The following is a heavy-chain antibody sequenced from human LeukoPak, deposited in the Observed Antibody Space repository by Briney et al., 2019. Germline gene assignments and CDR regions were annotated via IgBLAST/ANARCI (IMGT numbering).Heavy chain of an antibody. V-gene: IGHV4-39*07. CDR1: GGSISSTNYY. CDR2: IYPD. Sequence: SETLSLTCTVSGGSISSTNYYWGWIRQPPGKGLEWIGSIYPDDSGPSFQGQVTISADKSISTAYLQWSSLKASDTAMYYCAIGRGGQQLGDYWGQGTLVTVSS. J-gene: IGHJ4*02. CDR3: AIGRGGQQLGDY. D-gene: IGHD6-13*01.